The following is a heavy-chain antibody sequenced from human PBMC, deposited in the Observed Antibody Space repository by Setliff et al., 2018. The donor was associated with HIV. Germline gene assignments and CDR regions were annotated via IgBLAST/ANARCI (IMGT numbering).Heavy chain of an antibody. D-gene: IGHD3-16*02. Sequence: SETLSLTCAVYGGSFSGYYWAWIRQPPGKGLEYIGSVYFSGRAYYNPYLKSRLIMSIDTSKSQFSLRLSSVSAADTAVYYCASGWVRQSRTFGGVSVLPPFDYWGQGTLVTVSS. CDR1: GGSFSGYY. V-gene: IGHV4-34*09. CDR3: ASGWVRQSRTFGGVSVLPPFDY. CDR2: VYFSGRA. J-gene: IGHJ4*02.